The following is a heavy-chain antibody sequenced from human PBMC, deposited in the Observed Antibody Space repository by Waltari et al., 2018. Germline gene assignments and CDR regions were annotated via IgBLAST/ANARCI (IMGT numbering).Heavy chain of an antibody. D-gene: IGHD1-20*01. CDR1: GFSFSSSH. J-gene: IGHJ4*02. CDR2: ISYDGSSK. V-gene: IGHV3-30-3*01. CDR3: ARDSGGYNWNDLDY. Sequence: QVQLVESGGGVVQPGRSLRRSCAASGFSFSSSHLHWVRQAPGKGLEWVALISYDGSSKYYADYVKGRFTISRDKSKNTLYLQMNSLRAEDTAVYFCARDSGGYNWNDLDYWGQGTLVTVSS.